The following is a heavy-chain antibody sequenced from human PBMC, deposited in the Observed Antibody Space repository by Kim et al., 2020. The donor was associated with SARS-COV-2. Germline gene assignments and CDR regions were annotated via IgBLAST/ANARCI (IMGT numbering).Heavy chain of an antibody. CDR3: AKAGPPLRFLEWSD. J-gene: IGHJ4*02. D-gene: IGHD3-3*01. V-gene: IGHV3-23*01. Sequence: AAAVKGRFTISRDNSKNTLYLQMNSLRAEDTAVYYCAKAGPPLRFLEWSDWGQGTLVTVSS.